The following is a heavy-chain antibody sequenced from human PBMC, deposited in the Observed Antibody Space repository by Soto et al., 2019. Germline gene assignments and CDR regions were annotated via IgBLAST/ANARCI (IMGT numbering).Heavy chain of an antibody. CDR1: GFTFSSYA. D-gene: IGHD2-15*01. CDR2: ISYDGSNK. Sequence: GGSLRLSCAASGFTFSSYAMHWVRQAPGKGLEWVAVISYDGSNKYYADSVKGRFTISRDNSKNTLYLQMNSLRGEDTAVYYSARDVGYCSGGSCYSTWLDPWGQGTLVTVSS. CDR3: ARDVGYCSGGSCYSTWLDP. J-gene: IGHJ5*02. V-gene: IGHV3-30-3*01.